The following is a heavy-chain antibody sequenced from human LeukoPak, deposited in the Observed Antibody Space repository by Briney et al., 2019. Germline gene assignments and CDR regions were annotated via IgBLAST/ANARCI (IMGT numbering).Heavy chain of an antibody. Sequence: GGSLRLSCAASGFTFSSYGMHWVRQAPGKGLEWVGRIKSKTDGGTTDYAAPVKGRFTISRDDSKNTLYLQMNSLKTEDTAVYYCTTRAVTAAGLAFDYWGQGTLVTVSS. CDR3: TTRAVTAAGLAFDY. J-gene: IGHJ4*02. CDR1: GFTFSSYG. CDR2: IKSKTDGGTT. V-gene: IGHV3-15*01. D-gene: IGHD2-2*01.